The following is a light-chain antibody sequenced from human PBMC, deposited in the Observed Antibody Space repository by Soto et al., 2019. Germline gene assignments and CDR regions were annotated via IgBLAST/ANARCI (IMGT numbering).Light chain of an antibody. CDR2: DVS. Sequence: EIVLTQSPATLSLSPGERAPLSCGARQSVTSNYLAWYQQKPGLAPRLLIYDVSSRATGIPDRFSGSGSGTDFTLTISRLEPEDFAVYCCQQYGSSPRTFGQGTKVEIK. V-gene: IGKV3D-20*01. J-gene: IGKJ1*01. CDR1: QSVTSNY. CDR3: QQYGSSPRT.